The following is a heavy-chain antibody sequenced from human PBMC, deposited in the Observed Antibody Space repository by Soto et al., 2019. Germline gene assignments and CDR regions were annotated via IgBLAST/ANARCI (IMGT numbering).Heavy chain of an antibody. CDR1: GFTFSSYA. Sequence: EVQLVESGGGLVQPGGSLRLSCAASGFTFSSYAMHWVRQAPGKGLEYVSAISSNGGSTYYANSVKGRFTISRDNSKNTLYLHMGSLRAEDMALYYCARQGRAVSSYYFDYWGQGTLVTVSS. CDR3: ARQGRAVSSYYFDY. CDR2: ISSNGGST. V-gene: IGHV3-64*01. J-gene: IGHJ4*02. D-gene: IGHD3-10*01.